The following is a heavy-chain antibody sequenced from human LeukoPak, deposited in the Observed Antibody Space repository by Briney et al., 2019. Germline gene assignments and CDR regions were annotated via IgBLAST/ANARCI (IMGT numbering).Heavy chain of an antibody. CDR3: AREGELDYDILTGCSYNWFDP. D-gene: IGHD3-9*01. Sequence: SETLSLTCAVYGGSFSGYYWSWIRQPPGKGLEWIGEINHSGSTYYNPSLKSRVTMSVDTSKNQFSLKLSSVTAADTAVYYCAREGELDYDILTGCSYNWFDPWGQGTLVTVSS. CDR2: INHSGST. V-gene: IGHV4-34*01. CDR1: GGSFSGYY. J-gene: IGHJ5*02.